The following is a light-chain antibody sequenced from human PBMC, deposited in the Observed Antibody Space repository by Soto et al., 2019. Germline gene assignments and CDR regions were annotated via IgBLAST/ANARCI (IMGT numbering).Light chain of an antibody. CDR3: QQYGSAPTT. CDR2: GAS. J-gene: IGKJ1*01. V-gene: IGKV3-20*01. Sequence: EIVLTQSPGTLSLSPGERATLSCRASQSVSSSYLAWYQQKPGQAPRLLIYGASSRATGIPDRFSGSGCGTDFTLTISRLEPEDFAVYYGQQYGSAPTTFGQGTKVEIK. CDR1: QSVSSSY.